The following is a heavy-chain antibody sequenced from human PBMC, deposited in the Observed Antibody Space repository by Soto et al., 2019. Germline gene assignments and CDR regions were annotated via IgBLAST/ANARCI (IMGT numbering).Heavy chain of an antibody. CDR1: GYSFTSYW. D-gene: IGHD5-12*01. CDR2: IDPGDSYT. J-gene: IGHJ6*02. CDR3: ARLPPIGGYDSYYYYGMDV. V-gene: IGHV5-10-1*01. Sequence: PGESLKISCKGSGYSFTSYWISWVRQMPGKGLEWMGRIDPGDSYTNYSPSFQGHVTISADKSISTAYLQWSSLKASDTAMYYCARLPPIGGYDSYYYYGMDVWGQGTTVTVSS.